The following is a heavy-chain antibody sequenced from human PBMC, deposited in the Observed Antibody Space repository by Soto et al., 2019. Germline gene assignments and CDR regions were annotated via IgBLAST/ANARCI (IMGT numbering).Heavy chain of an antibody. D-gene: IGHD2-2*01. Sequence: ESRKISCKGSGYSFTNYWIAWVRQMHGKDRKSLGCADPTDSYSNYSPSFQGHVTISADKSISTAYLQWSSLKASDTAMYYCTSDMYTLSRHYSILFICYLAVWRQ. V-gene: IGHV5-10-1*01. J-gene: IGHJ6*02. CDR1: GYSFTNYW. CDR2: ADPTDSYS. CDR3: TSDMYTLSRHYSILFICYLAV.